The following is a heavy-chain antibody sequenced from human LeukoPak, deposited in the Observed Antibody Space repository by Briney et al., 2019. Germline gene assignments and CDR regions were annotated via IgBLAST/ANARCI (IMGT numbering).Heavy chain of an antibody. J-gene: IGHJ4*02. V-gene: IGHV3-23*01. D-gene: IGHD2-2*01. CDR3: AKFMCSSTSCFPDY. Sequence: GGSLRLSCAASGFTFSSYSMSWVRQAPGKGLEWVSAISGSGGSTYYADSVKGRFTISRDNSKNTLYLQMNSLRAEDTAVYYCAKFMCSSTSCFPDYWGQGTLVTVSS. CDR1: GFTFSSYS. CDR2: ISGSGGST.